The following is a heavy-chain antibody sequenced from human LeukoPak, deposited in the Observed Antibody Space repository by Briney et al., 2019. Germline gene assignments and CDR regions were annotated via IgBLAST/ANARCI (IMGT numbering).Heavy chain of an antibody. Sequence: SVKVSCKASGGTFSSYAISWVRQAPGQGLEWMGRIIPIFGTANYAQKFQGRVTITTDESTGTAYMELSSLRSEDTAVYYCARTAYYDILTGPWGAFDIWGQGTMVTVSS. CDR3: ARTAYYDILTGPWGAFDI. CDR2: IIPIFGTA. V-gene: IGHV1-69*05. J-gene: IGHJ3*02. CDR1: GGTFSSYA. D-gene: IGHD3-9*01.